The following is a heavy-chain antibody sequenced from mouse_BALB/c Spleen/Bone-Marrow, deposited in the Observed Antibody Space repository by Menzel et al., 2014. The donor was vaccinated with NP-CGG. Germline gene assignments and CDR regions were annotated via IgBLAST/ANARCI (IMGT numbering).Heavy chain of an antibody. J-gene: IGHJ3*01. V-gene: IGHV7-1*02. CDR1: GFTFSDFY. CDR3: ARDVGYGNYFVY. CDR2: SRNKAKHYTT. D-gene: IGHD2-10*02. Sequence: EVKLMESGGGLVQPGDSLRLSCATSGFTFSDFYMEWVRQPPGKRLEWIAASRNKAKHYTTEYSASVKGRFIVSRDTSQSILYLQTNALRAEDTAIYHCARDVGYGNYFVYWGQGTLVTVSA.